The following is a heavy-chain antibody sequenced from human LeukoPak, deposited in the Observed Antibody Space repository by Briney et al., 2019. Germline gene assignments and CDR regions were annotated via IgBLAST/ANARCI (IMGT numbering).Heavy chain of an antibody. Sequence: ASVKVSCKASGYTFTSYGISWVRQSPGQGLEWMGWISAYNGNTNYAQKLQGRVTMTTDTSTSTAYMELRSLRSDDTAVYYCASRRSGSYSSDNWFDPWGQGTLVTVSS. CDR2: ISAYNGNT. CDR3: ASRRSGSYSSDNWFDP. D-gene: IGHD1-26*01. CDR1: GYTFTSYG. J-gene: IGHJ5*02. V-gene: IGHV1-18*01.